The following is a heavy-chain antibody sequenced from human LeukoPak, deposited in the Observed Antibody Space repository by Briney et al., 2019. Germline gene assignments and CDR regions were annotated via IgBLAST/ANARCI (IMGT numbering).Heavy chain of an antibody. CDR2: ISSSSSYI. J-gene: IGHJ6*03. CDR1: GFTFSSYE. Sequence: PGGSLRLSCAASGFTFSSYEMNWVRQAPGKGLEWVSSISSSSSYIYYAYSAKGRFTISRDNAKNSLYLQMNSLRAEDTAVYYCARAPPACVPYYYYYMDVWGKGTTATVSS. D-gene: IGHD2-2*01. CDR3: ARAPPACVPYYYYYMDV. V-gene: IGHV3-21*01.